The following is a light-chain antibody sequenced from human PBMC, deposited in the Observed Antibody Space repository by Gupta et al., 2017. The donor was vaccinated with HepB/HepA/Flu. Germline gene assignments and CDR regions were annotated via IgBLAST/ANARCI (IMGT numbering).Light chain of an antibody. J-gene: IGLJ2*01. V-gene: IGLV2-14*01. CDR1: SSDVGGYNF. CDR3: SSYTSSSTPL. CDR2: DVS. Sequence: QSALTQPAPVSGSPGQSITLYCTGTSSDVGGYNFVSWYQQHPGKAPKLMIYDVSNRPSGVSNRFSGSKSGNTASLTISGLQAEDEADYYCSSYTSSSTPLFGGGTKLTVL.